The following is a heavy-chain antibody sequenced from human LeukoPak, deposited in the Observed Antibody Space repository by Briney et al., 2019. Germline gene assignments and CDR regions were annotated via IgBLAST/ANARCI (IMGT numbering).Heavy chain of an antibody. Sequence: PETLSLTCTLSGGSLSNYYGSWIRPPPDGGREWIWYGYASGATNSNPSLKSRVTISVDTSKNQFSLKLSSVTAADTAVYYCARHGKGVTYFYTFDIWGQGTVVAVSS. D-gene: IGHD2/OR15-2a*01. CDR1: GGSLSNYY. CDR2: GYASGAT. CDR3: ARHGKGVTYFYTFDI. J-gene: IGHJ3*02. V-gene: IGHV4-59*08.